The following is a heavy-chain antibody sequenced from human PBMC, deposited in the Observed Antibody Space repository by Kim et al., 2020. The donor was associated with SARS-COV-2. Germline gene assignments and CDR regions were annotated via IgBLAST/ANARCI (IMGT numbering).Heavy chain of an antibody. Sequence: GGSLRLSCSASGFTFSSYGMHWVRQAPGKGLEWVAVISYDGSNTYYADSVKGRFTISRDNSKNTLYLQMNSLRAEDTAVYYCAKDRREGIAAVGTPFDYWGQRALVTVSS. CDR2: ISYDGSNT. CDR3: AKDRREGIAAVGTPFDY. V-gene: IGHV3-30*18. D-gene: IGHD6-13*01. CDR1: GFTFSSYG. J-gene: IGHJ4*02.